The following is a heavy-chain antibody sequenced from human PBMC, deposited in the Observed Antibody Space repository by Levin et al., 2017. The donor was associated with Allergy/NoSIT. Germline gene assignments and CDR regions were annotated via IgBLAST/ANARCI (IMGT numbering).Heavy chain of an antibody. J-gene: IGHJ4*02. Sequence: SETLSLTCTVSGGSISSYYWSWIRQTSGKGLEWIGYIYYSGRTNYNPSLKSRVTISVDTSKNQFSLKLSSVTAADTAVYYCAREELGVVRGPFDYWGQGTLVTVSS. CDR2: IYYSGRT. CDR1: GGSISSYY. CDR3: AREELGVVRGPFDY. V-gene: IGHV4-59*01. D-gene: IGHD3-10*01.